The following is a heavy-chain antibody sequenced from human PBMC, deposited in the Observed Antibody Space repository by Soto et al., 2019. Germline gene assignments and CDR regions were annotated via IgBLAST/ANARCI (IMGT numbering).Heavy chain of an antibody. V-gene: IGHV4-39*01. Sequence: PSETLSLTCTVSGGSIDSSSYHWAWIRQPPVKGLEWIGSIYYSGSTYYNPSLKSRVTISVDTSKNQFSLNLNSVTAADTAMYYCARGDLYSGYVYWSQGILVTVSS. CDR1: GGSIDSSSYH. CDR2: IYYSGST. D-gene: IGHD5-12*01. CDR3: ARGDLYSGYVY. J-gene: IGHJ4*02.